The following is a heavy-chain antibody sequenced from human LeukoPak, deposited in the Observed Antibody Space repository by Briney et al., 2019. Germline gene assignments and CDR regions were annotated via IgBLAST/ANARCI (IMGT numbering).Heavy chain of an antibody. CDR2: ISAYNGNT. J-gene: IGHJ4*02. D-gene: IGHD3-9*01. V-gene: IGHV1-18*01. CDR3: ASAYYDILTGSYIWNY. CDR1: GYTFTNYTITWVRQAPG. Sequence: GASVKVSCKASGYTFTNYTITWVRQAPGNIWVRQAPGQGHEWMGWISAYNGNTNYAQKLQGRVTMTTDTSTSTAYMELRSLRSDDTAVYYCASAYYDILTGSYIWNYWGQGTLVTVSS.